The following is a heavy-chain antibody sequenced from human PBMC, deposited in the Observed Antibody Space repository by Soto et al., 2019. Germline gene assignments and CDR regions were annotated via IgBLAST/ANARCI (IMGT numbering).Heavy chain of an antibody. CDR1: GGSISSSSYY. CDR2: IYYSGST. CDR3: ARYSSSWYPSNY. D-gene: IGHD6-13*01. J-gene: IGHJ4*02. Sequence: SETLSLTCTVSGGSISSSSYYWSWIRQPPGKGLEWIGYIYYSGSTNYNPSLKSRVTISVDTSKNQFSLKLNSVTAADTAVYYCARYSSSWYPSNYWGQGTLVTVSS. V-gene: IGHV4-61*01.